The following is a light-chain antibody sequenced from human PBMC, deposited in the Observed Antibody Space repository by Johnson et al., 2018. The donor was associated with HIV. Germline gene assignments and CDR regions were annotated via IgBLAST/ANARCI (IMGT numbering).Light chain of an antibody. CDR2: KDN. CDR3: GTWDSSLSTGGV. V-gene: IGLV1-51*02. CDR1: SSTIGNNF. Sequence: QSVLTQSPSVSAAPGQKVTISCSGSSSTIGNNFVSWYQVLPGTAPKLLIYKDNERPSGIPDRFSGSKSGTSATLGITGLQTGDEADYYCGTWDSSLSTGGVFGTGTNVTVL. J-gene: IGLJ1*01.